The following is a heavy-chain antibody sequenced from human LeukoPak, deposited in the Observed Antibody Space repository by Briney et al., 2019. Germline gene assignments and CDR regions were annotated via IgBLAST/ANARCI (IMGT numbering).Heavy chain of an antibody. Sequence: GGSLRLSCAASGFTFNNYGMHWVRQAPGKGPEWVAFIRYNGNNQYYADSVKGRFTISRGNSRNTLYLQMNSLKGDDTAVYYCAKDSAFYYIDVWGKGTTVIISS. CDR3: AKDSAFYYIDV. V-gene: IGHV3-30*02. D-gene: IGHD3-10*01. J-gene: IGHJ6*03. CDR2: IRYNGNNQ. CDR1: GFTFNNYG.